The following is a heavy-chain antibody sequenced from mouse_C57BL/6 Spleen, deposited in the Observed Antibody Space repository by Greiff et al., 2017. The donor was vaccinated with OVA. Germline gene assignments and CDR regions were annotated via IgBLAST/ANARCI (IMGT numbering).Heavy chain of an antibody. CDR2: INPSSGYT. J-gene: IGHJ4*01. V-gene: IGHV1-7*01. CDR1: GYTFTSYW. Sequence: QVQLKQSGAELAKPGASVKLSCKASGYTFTSYWMHWVKQRPGQGLEWIGYINPSSGYTKYNQKFKDKATLTADKSSSTAYMQLSSLTYEDSAVYYCARSMDDGYYGYYYAMDYWGQGTSVTVSS. D-gene: IGHD2-3*01. CDR3: ARSMDDGYYGYYYAMDY.